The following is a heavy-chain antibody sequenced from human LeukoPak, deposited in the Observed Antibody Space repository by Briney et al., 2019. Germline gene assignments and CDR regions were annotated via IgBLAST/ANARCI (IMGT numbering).Heavy chain of an antibody. D-gene: IGHD3-9*01. CDR2: IKTDGSEK. CDR3: ARDYTGYFP. V-gene: IGHV3-7*03. Sequence: GGSLRFSCEASGFTFSSYWMSWVRQAPGKGLEWVANIKTDGSEKYYVDSVKGRFTISRDNAKNLLYLQMNSLRAEDTAVYYCARDYTGYFPWGQGTLVIVSS. CDR1: GFTFSSYW. J-gene: IGHJ5*02.